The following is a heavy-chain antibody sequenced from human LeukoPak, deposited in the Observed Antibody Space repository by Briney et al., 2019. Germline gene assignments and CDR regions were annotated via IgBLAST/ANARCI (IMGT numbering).Heavy chain of an antibody. V-gene: IGHV1-69*05. Sequence: ASVTLSCTASGVSFRDYTINWVRQPPGQGLEWMGAIIPISGTTNYAQRLQGRVTLTMDDSATTAFMEMSSLRSEDTAVYYCASRFTARQLVPADYYHMDVWGKGTTVCVSS. CDR2: IIPISGTT. CDR1: GVSFRDYT. CDR3: ASRFTARQLVPADYYHMDV. D-gene: IGHD6-13*01. J-gene: IGHJ6*03.